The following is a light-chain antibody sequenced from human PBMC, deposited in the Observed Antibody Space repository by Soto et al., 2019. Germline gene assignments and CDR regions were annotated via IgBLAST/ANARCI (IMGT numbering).Light chain of an antibody. Sequence: QSVLTQPASVSGSPGQSITISCTGTSSDVGDYNYVSWYQQHPGKAPKLMIYDVSNRPSGVSNRFSGSKSGNTASLTISGLQAEDEADYYCSSYTSSSTPRVFGGGTEVTVL. CDR3: SSYTSSSTPRV. J-gene: IGLJ3*02. V-gene: IGLV2-14*01. CDR2: DVS. CDR1: SSDVGDYNY.